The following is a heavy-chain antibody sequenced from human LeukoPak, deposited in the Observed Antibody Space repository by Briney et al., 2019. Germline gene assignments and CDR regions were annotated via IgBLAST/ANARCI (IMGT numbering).Heavy chain of an antibody. CDR1: GGSFSGYY. Sequence: SETLSLTCAVYGGSFSGYYWSWIRQPPGKGLEWIGEINHSGSTNYNPSLKSRVTISVDTSKNQFSLKLSSVTAADTAVYYCARAPMVRGRTAADYWGQGTPVTVSS. CDR2: INHSGST. V-gene: IGHV4-34*01. CDR3: ARAPMVRGRTAADY. J-gene: IGHJ4*02. D-gene: IGHD3-10*01.